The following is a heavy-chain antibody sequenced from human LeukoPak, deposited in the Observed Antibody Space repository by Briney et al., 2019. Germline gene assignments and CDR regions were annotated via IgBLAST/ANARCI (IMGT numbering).Heavy chain of an antibody. J-gene: IGHJ4*02. CDR3: ARDWETAYYYDSIGYYPNDY. CDR1: GFTFSSYS. CDR2: ISSSSSYI. D-gene: IGHD3-22*01. Sequence: GGSLRLSCAASGFTFSSYSMNWVRQAPGKGLEWVSSISSSSSYIYYADSVKGRFTISRDNAKNSLYLQMNSLRAEDTAVYYCARDWETAYYYDSIGYYPNDYWSQGTLVTVSS. V-gene: IGHV3-21*01.